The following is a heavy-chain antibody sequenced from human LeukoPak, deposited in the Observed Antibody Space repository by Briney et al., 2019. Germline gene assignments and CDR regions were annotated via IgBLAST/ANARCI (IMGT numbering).Heavy chain of an antibody. CDR1: GGSISSYY. J-gene: IGHJ1*01. CDR2: IYTSGST. D-gene: IGHD3-22*01. CDR3: ARRASYYYDSSGIKYFQH. Sequence: PSETLSLTCTVSGGSISSYYWSWIRQPAGKGLEWIGRIYTSGSTNYNPSLKSRVTISVDTSKNQFSLKLSSVTAADTAVYYCARRASYYYDSSGIKYFQHWGQGTLVTVSS. V-gene: IGHV4-4*07.